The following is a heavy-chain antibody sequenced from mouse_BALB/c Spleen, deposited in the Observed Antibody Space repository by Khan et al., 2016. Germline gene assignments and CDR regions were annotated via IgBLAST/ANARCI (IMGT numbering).Heavy chain of an antibody. D-gene: IGHD6-1*01. Sequence: QIQLVQSGPELKKPGETVKISCKASGYTFTNYGMHWVKQAPGKGLKWMGWINTYTGEPTYTDDFKGRFAFSLETSASTAYLQINNLKNEDMATXCCAKGRSANYWGQGTTLTVSS. CDR2: INTYTGEP. J-gene: IGHJ2*01. CDR1: GYTFTNYG. CDR3: AKGRSANY. V-gene: IGHV9-1*02.